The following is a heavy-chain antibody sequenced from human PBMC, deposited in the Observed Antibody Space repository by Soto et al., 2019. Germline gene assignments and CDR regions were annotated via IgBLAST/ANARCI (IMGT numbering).Heavy chain of an antibody. Sequence: SETLSLTCTVSGGSISSYYWSWIRQPAGKGLEWIGRIYTSGSTNYNPSLKSRVTMSVDTSKNQFSLKLSSVTAADTAVYYCARDLYRAVAGTDYYYYGMDVWGQGTTVTVSS. CDR3: ARDLYRAVAGTDYYYYGMDV. CDR1: GGSISSYY. V-gene: IGHV4-4*07. J-gene: IGHJ6*02. CDR2: IYTSGST. D-gene: IGHD6-19*01.